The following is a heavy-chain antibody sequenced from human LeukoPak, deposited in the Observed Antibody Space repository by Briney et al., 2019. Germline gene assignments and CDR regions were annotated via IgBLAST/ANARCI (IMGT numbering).Heavy chain of an antibody. V-gene: IGHV3-30*02. CDR3: ASGGEIGTYYFDS. D-gene: IGHD2/OR15-2a*01. CDR2: IRSDGSRE. J-gene: IGHJ4*02. Sequence: GGSLRLSCAASGITFSRHAMHWVRQAPGKGLEWVAYIRSDGSREYYADSVKGRFTVSRDISKNTLYLQLNSLRAEGTALYYCASGGEIGTYYFDSWGQGTLVTVSS. CDR1: GITFSRHA.